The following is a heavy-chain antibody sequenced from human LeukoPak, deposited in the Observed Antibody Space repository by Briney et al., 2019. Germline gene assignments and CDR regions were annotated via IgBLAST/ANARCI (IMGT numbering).Heavy chain of an antibody. D-gene: IGHD1-26*01. J-gene: IGHJ2*01. CDR3: ARDPASGSYYRRRWWYFDL. CDR2: IYYSGST. V-gene: IGHV4-59*01. CDR1: GGSISSYY. Sequence: SETLSFTCTVSGGSISSYYWSWIRQPPGKGLEWIGYIYYSGSTNYNPSLKSRVTISVDTSKNQFSLKLSSVTAADTAVYYCARDPASGSYYRRRWWYFDLWGRGTLVTVSS.